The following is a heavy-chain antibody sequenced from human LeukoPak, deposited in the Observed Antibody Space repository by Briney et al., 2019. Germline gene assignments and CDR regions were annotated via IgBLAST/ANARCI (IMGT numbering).Heavy chain of an antibody. Sequence: GVTLRLSCAASGFTVSSNYMSWVRQAPGKGLEWVSANSGSGGSTYYADSVKGRFTISRDNSKNTLYLQMNSLRAEDTAVYYCAKRQTDYWGQGTLVTVSS. V-gene: IGHV3-23*01. CDR2: NSGSGGST. CDR1: GFTVSSNY. J-gene: IGHJ4*02. CDR3: AKRQTDY.